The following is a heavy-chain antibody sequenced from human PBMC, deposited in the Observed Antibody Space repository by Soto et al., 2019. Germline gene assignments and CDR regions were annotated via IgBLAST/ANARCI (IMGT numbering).Heavy chain of an antibody. CDR1: GGSISSYY. CDR2: IYTSGTT. Sequence: TLSLTCSVSGGSISSYYWTWIRQPAGKGLEWIGRIYTSGTTNYNPSLESRVTMSVDTSXXXXSXXXSXVXXADXAVYYCARGGGYDPFDYWGQGTQVTVSS. V-gene: IGHV4-4*07. D-gene: IGHD5-12*01. CDR3: ARGGGYDPFDY. J-gene: IGHJ4*02.